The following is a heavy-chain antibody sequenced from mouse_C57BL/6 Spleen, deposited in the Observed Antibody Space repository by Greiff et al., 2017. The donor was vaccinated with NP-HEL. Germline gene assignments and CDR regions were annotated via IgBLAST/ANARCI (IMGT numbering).Heavy chain of an antibody. CDR2: IHPNSGST. D-gene: IGHD2-1*01. CDR3: AREDCNFWYFDV. Sequence: QVQLQQPGAELVKPGASVKLSCKASGYTFTSYWMHWVKQRPGQGLEWIGMIHPNSGSTNYNEKFKGKATLTVDKSSSTAYMQLSSLTSEDSAVYYCAREDCNFWYFDVWGKGTTVTVSS. J-gene: IGHJ1*03. V-gene: IGHV1-64*01. CDR1: GYTFTSYW.